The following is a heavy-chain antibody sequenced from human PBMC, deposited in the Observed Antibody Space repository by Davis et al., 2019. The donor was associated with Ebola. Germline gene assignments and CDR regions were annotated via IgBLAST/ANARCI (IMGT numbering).Heavy chain of an antibody. D-gene: IGHD6-19*01. CDR2: IKQDGSEK. V-gene: IGHV3-7*01. CDR1: GGSISSYY. J-gene: IGHJ4*02. Sequence: ETLSLTCTVSGGSISSYYWSWIRQAPGKGLEWVANIKQDGSEKYYVDSVKGRFTISRDNAKNSLYLQMNSLRAEDTAVYYCAREVAVTYFDYWGQGTLVTVSS. CDR3: AREVAVTYFDY.